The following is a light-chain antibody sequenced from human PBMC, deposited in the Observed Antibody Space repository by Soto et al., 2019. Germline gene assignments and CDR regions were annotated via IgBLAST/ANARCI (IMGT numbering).Light chain of an antibody. CDR1: QGMSTY. Sequence: DIQLTQSPSFLSASVGDTVNITCRASQGMSTYLAWYQQKPGKVPKLLIRSASTLQSGVPPRFSGGGSGTEFTLTISTLQPDDSGIYYCQQLNGYQLAFGGGTNVEIK. J-gene: IGKJ4*01. CDR3: QQLNGYQLA. CDR2: SAS. V-gene: IGKV1-9*01.